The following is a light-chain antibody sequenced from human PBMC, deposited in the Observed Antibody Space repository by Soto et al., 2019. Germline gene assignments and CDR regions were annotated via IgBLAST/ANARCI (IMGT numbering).Light chain of an antibody. CDR1: SSNIGSNY. J-gene: IGLJ2*01. V-gene: IGLV1-47*01. CDR2: RNN. Sequence: QSVLTQPPSASGTPGQRVTISCSGSSSNIGSNYVYWYQQLPGTAPKLLIFRNNQRPSGVPDRFSGSKSGTSASLAISGFRSEDEADYDCAAWDGSLSGVVFGGGTKLTVL. CDR3: AAWDGSLSGVV.